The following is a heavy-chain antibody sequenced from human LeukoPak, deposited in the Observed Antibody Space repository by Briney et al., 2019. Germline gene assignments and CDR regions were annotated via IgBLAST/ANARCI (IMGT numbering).Heavy chain of an antibody. V-gene: IGHV3-23*01. Sequence: TGGSLRLSCAASGFTFSSYGMSWVRQAPGKGLEWVSIMSGNGGNTYYADSVKGRFTISRDNSKNTLYLQMNSLRAGDTAVYYCARRGSYSRGAFDIWGQGTMVTVSA. J-gene: IGHJ3*02. CDR2: MSGNGGNT. D-gene: IGHD1-26*01. CDR3: ARRGSYSRGAFDI. CDR1: GFTFSSYG.